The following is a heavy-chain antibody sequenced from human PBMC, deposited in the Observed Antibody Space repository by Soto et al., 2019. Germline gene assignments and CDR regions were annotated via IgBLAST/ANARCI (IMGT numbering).Heavy chain of an antibody. V-gene: IGHV4-59*01. Sequence: SATLSLNCSVSGGSLSGYYWRWIRQPPGKGLEYIAYMYHTGNAKYNPSLQSRVTLSVDTSKNQFSLRLASVTAADTAVYYCARDRTSSGYYFEYSLDYWGQGTRVT. CDR2: MYHTGNA. CDR3: ARDRTSSGYYFEYSLDY. D-gene: IGHD3-22*01. CDR1: GGSLSGYY. J-gene: IGHJ4*02.